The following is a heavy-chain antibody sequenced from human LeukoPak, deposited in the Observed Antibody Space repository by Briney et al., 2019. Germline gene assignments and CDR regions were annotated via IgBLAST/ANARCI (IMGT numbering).Heavy chain of an antibody. V-gene: IGHV3-7*01. CDR3: MSAHGY. Sequence: GGSLRLSCAASGFTFSSYWMHWVRQAPGKGLEWVATILPGGSESYRVDSVKGRFTISRDNAKNSLYLQMNSLRAEDTAVYYCMSAHGYWGQGTLVTVSS. J-gene: IGHJ4*02. CDR2: ILPGGSES. CDR1: GFTFSSYW.